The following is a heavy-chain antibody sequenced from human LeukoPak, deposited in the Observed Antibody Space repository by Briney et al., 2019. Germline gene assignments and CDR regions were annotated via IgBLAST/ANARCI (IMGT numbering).Heavy chain of an antibody. Sequence: GGSLRLSCAASGFTFSDFYMSWIRQAPGKGLQWVSYISSSYNTIYYADSVKGRFTISRDNAKNSLFLQMNSLRAEDTTVYYCARVWRFPNCFDPWGQGTLVTVSS. D-gene: IGHD1-1*01. CDR2: ISSSYNTI. CDR3: ARVWRFPNCFDP. V-gene: IGHV3-11*04. J-gene: IGHJ5*02. CDR1: GFTFSDFY.